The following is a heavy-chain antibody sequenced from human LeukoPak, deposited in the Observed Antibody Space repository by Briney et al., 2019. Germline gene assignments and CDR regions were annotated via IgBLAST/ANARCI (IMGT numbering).Heavy chain of an antibody. CDR2: IYYSGST. Sequence: SXXLSLTCTVSGGSISSSSYYWGWIRQPPGKGLEWIGSIYYSGSTYYNPSLKSRVTISVNTAKNKFSLKLSSVTAADTAVYYCARRVLANWGYYYYMDVWGKGTTVTVSS. J-gene: IGHJ6*03. CDR1: GGSISSSSYY. V-gene: IGHV4-39*01. D-gene: IGHD7-27*01. CDR3: ARRVLANWGYYYYMDV.